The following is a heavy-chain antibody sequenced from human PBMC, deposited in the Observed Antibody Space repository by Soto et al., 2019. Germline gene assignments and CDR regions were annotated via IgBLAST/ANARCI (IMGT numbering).Heavy chain of an antibody. CDR2: ISGGGGTT. J-gene: IGHJ6*03. D-gene: IGHD3-10*01. CDR3: AKTLVTMVRVKYYYMDV. CDR1: GFTFNSYA. Sequence: DVQLLESGGGLVQPGGSLRLSCAASGFTFNSYAMAWVRQAPGKGLEWVSVISGGGGTTYYAESVKGRFTISRDNSRKMLNLQMDSLRAEDTAVYHCAKTLVTMVRVKYYYMDVWGKGTTVSVSS. V-gene: IGHV3-23*01.